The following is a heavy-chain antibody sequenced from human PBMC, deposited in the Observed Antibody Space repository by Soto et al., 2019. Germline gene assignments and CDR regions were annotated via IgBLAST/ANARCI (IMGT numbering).Heavy chain of an antibody. CDR3: ARAGRGLRYFDWLLFSYYYYYMDV. CDR2: MNPNSGNT. J-gene: IGHJ6*03. V-gene: IGHV1-8*01. Sequence: ASVKVSCKASGYTFTSYDINWVRQATGQGLEWMGWMNPNSGNTGYAQKFQGRVTMTRNTSISTAYMELSSLRSEDTAVYYCARAGRGLRYFDWLLFSYYYYYMDVWGKGTTVTVSS. D-gene: IGHD3-9*01. CDR1: GYTFTSYD.